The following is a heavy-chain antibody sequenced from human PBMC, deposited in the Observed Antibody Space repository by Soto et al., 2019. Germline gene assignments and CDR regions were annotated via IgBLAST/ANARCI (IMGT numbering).Heavy chain of an antibody. D-gene: IGHD3-3*01. CDR3: ARDCSSGLLALGDI. Sequence: SVKVSCEASGYSFTNYFIHWVRQAPGQGLEWMGGIIPIFGTANYAQKFQGRVTITADESTSTAYMELSSLRSEDTAVYYCARDCSSGLLALGDIWGQGTMVTVSS. J-gene: IGHJ3*02. V-gene: IGHV1-69*13. CDR2: IIPIFGTA. CDR1: GYSFTNYF.